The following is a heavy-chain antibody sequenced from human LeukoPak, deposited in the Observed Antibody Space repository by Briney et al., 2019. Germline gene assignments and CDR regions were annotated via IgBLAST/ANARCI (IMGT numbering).Heavy chain of an antibody. CDR2: IYYSGST. D-gene: IGHD3-10*01. V-gene: IGHV4-59*01. Sequence: SETLSLTCTVSGGSISSYYWSWIRQPPGMGLEWIGYIYYSGSTNYNPSLKSRVTISVDTSKNQFSLKLSSVTAADTAVYYCASMVRGVVDYWGQGTLVTVSS. J-gene: IGHJ4*02. CDR3: ASMVRGVVDY. CDR1: GGSISSYY.